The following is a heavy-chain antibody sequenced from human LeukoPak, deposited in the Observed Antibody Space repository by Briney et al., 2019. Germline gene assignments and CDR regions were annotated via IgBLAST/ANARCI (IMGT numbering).Heavy chain of an antibody. CDR1: GDSISSSSYY. J-gene: IGHJ3*02. V-gene: IGHV4-39*07. CDR3: ARDSLGGNPDAFDI. CDR2: IYYSGST. Sequence: KPSETLSLTCTVSGDSISSSSYYWGWIRQPPGKELEWVGSIYYSGSTYYTPSLNSRVTISVDTSKNQFSLKLSSVTAADTAVYYCARDSLGGNPDAFDIWGQGTMVTVSS. D-gene: IGHD4-23*01.